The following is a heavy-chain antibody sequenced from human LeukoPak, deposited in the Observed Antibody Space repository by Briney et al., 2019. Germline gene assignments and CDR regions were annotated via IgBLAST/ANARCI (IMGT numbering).Heavy chain of an antibody. CDR2: IIPNFGTA. V-gene: IGHV1-69*06. D-gene: IGHD2-21*02. Sequence: SVKVSCKASGGTFSSYAISWVRQAPGQGLEWMGWIIPNFGTANYAQKFQGRVTITADKSTGTAYMDLSSLRPEDTAVYVCACFCGGDCYSPAEYFQHWGQSPLVTVS. CDR1: GGTFSSYA. J-gene: IGHJ1*01. CDR3: ACFCGGDCYSPAEYFQH.